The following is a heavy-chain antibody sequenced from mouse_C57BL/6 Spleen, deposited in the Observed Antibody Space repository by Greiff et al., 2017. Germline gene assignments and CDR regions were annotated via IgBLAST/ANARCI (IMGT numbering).Heavy chain of an antibody. CDR1: GYAFSSSW. CDR2: IYPGDGDT. D-gene: IGHD2-10*02. J-gene: IGHJ4*01. V-gene: IGHV1-82*01. CDR3: AREGYGNIYAMDY. Sequence: QVQLKESGPELVKPGASVKISCKASGYAFSSSWMNWVKQRPGKGLEWIGRIYPGDGDTNYNGKFKGKATLTADKSSSTAYMQLSSLTSEDSAVXFCAREGYGNIYAMDYWGQGTSVTVSS.